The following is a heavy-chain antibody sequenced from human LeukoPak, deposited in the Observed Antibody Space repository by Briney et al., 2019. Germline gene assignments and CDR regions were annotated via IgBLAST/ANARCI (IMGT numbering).Heavy chain of an antibody. CDR1: GGSISSGGYS. CDR2: IYHSGST. J-gene: IGHJ1*01. Sequence: SQTLSLTCAVSGGSISSGGYSWSWIRQPPGKGLEWIGYIYHSGSTYYNPSLKSRVTISVDRSKNQFSLQLSSVTAADTAVYYCARDPLPYYYDSSGYPHWGQGTLVTVSS. D-gene: IGHD3-22*01. CDR3: ARDPLPYYYDSSGYPH. V-gene: IGHV4-30-2*01.